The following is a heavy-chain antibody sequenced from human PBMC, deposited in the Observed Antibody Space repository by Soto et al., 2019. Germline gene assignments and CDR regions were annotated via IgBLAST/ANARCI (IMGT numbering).Heavy chain of an antibody. Sequence: PGESLKISCKGSGYIFTTYWIAWVRQMPGKGLEWVGIIYPDDSDTIYSPSFQGQVTISVDKSITTAYLQWNSLKASDTAMYYCAGDFRDGYMAGAVWGQGTMVTVSS. CDR3: AGDFRDGYMAGAV. CDR1: GYIFTTYW. J-gene: IGHJ3*01. CDR2: IYPDDSDT. V-gene: IGHV5-51*01. D-gene: IGHD5-12*01.